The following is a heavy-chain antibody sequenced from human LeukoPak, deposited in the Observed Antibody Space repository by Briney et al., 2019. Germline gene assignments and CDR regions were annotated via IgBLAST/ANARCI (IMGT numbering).Heavy chain of an antibody. D-gene: IGHD6-19*01. Sequence: GGSLRLSCAASGFTFSSYSMNWVRQAPGKGLEWVSSIGSSSSYIYYADSVEGRFTISRDNAKNSLYLQMNSLRAEDTAVYYCARGGPLPGVADSFDYWGQGTLVTVSS. CDR2: IGSSSSYI. V-gene: IGHV3-21*01. CDR1: GFTFSSYS. J-gene: IGHJ4*02. CDR3: ARGGPLPGVADSFDY.